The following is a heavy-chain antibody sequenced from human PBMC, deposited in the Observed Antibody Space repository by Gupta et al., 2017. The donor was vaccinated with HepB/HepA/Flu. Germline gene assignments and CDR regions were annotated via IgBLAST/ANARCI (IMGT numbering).Heavy chain of an antibody. Sequence: QVQLVQSGAEVKKPGASVKVSCKASGYTFPAYYMHWVRQAPGQGLEWMGRINTKNGGKNYEKKFQGRVTMTRDTSISTVDMELSRLRSEDTAVYDCARAILDAGRGYYYYEMGVGGKGTTVTVYS. V-gene: IGHV1-2*02. J-gene: IGHJ6*03. CDR1: GYTFPAYY. D-gene: IGHD5-18*01. CDR2: INTKNGGK. CDR3: ARAILDAGRGYYYYEMGV.